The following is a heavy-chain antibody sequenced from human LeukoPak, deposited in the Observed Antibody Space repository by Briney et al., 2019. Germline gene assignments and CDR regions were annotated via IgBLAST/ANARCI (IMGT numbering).Heavy chain of an antibody. CDR1: GGTFSSYA. D-gene: IGHD2-21*02. Sequence: SVQVSCKASGGTFSSYAISWVRQAPGQGLEWMGGIIPIFGTANYAQKFQGRVTITADESTSTAYMELSSLRSEDTAVYYCARPAHTEYCGGDCYHRPFDYWGQGTLVTVSS. J-gene: IGHJ4*02. CDR3: ARPAHTEYCGGDCYHRPFDY. CDR2: IIPIFGTA. V-gene: IGHV1-69*13.